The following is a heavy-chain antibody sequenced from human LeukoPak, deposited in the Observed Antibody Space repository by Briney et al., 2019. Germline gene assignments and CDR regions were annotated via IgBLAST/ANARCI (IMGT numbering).Heavy chain of an antibody. CDR3: ARDKGGSPNYYYYYYGMDV. J-gene: IGHJ6*02. Sequence: GASVKVSCKASGNTFTSYGISWVRQAPGQGLEWMGWISAYNGNTNYAQKLQGRVTMTTDTSTSTAYMELRSLRSDDTAVYYCARDKGGSPNYYYYYYGMDVWGQGTTVTVSS. CDR2: ISAYNGNT. D-gene: IGHD3-10*01. CDR1: GNTFTSYG. V-gene: IGHV1-18*01.